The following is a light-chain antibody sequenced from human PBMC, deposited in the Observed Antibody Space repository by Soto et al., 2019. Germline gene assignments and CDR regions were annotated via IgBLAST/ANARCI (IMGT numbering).Light chain of an antibody. CDR3: QQYNSYTT. CDR2: GAS. J-gene: IGKJ2*01. Sequence: EIVMTQSPATLSVSPGERATLSCRASQSVSSNLAWYQQKPGQAPRLLIYGASTRATGIPARFSGHGSGTDFTLTISSLQPDDFATYYCQQYNSYTTFGQGTKLEIK. V-gene: IGKV3-15*01. CDR1: QSVSSN.